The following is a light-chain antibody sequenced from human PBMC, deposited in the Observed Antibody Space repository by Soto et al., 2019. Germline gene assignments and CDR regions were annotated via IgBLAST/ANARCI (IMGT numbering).Light chain of an antibody. Sequence: DLQMTQSPSTLSASVGDRVNITCRASETINSWLAWYQQKPGKAPKLLIYGASSLQTGVPSRFSGSGSGTEFTLTISSLQTDDFATYYCQQYNSYFFTFGPGTKVDV. CDR2: GAS. V-gene: IGKV1-5*03. CDR1: ETINSW. J-gene: IGKJ3*01. CDR3: QQYNSYFFT.